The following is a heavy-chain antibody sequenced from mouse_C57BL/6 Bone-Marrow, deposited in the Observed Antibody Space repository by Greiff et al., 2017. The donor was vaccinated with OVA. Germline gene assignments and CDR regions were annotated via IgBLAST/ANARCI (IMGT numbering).Heavy chain of an antibody. CDR1: GYTFTSYW. V-gene: IGHV1-7*01. J-gene: IGHJ4*01. CDR2: INPSSGYT. CDR3: ARGVLRWNAMDY. Sequence: VQLQQSGAELAKPGASVKLSCKASGYTFTSYWMHWVKQRPGQGLEWIGYINPSSGYTKYNQKFKDKATLTADKSSSTAYMQLSSLTYETSAVYCCARGVLRWNAMDYWGQGTSVTVSS. D-gene: IGHD1-1*01.